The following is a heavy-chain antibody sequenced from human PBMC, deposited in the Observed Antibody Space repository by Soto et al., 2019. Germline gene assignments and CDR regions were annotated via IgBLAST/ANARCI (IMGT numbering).Heavy chain of an antibody. J-gene: IGHJ4*02. V-gene: IGHV3-23*01. CDR3: AKVRESAAAGHFDY. CDR2: ISGSGGTT. CDR1: GFTFSTYG. D-gene: IGHD6-13*01. Sequence: EVQLLESGGGLVQPGGSLRLSCAASGFTFSTYGMSWVRQAPGKGLEWVSVISGSGGTTYYADSVKGRFTMSRDNSKNTLYVQMNSLRAEDTAVYYCAKVRESAAAGHFDYWGQGTLVTVAS.